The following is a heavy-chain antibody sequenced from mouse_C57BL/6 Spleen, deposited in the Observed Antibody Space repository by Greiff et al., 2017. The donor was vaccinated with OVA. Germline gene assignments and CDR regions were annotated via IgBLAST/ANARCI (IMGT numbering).Heavy chain of an antibody. J-gene: IGHJ1*03. CDR3: ARRALYYYGSSHLYFDV. Sequence: VKLQESGAELVKPGASVKLSCKASGYTFTTYPIEWMKQNHGKSLEWIGNFHPYNDDTKYNEKFKGKATLTVEKSSSTVYLELSRLTSDDSAVYYCARRALYYYGSSHLYFDVWGTGTTVTVSS. CDR2: FHPYNDDT. D-gene: IGHD1-1*01. CDR1: GYTFTTYP. V-gene: IGHV1-47*01.